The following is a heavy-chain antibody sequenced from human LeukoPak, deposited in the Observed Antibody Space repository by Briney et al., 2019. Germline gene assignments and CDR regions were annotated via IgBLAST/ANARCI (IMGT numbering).Heavy chain of an antibody. D-gene: IGHD2-2*01. CDR3: AGNLGYCSSTSCSDY. CDR1: GGTFSSYA. V-gene: IGHV1-69*13. CDR2: IIPIFGTA. Sequence: GASVKVSCKASGGTFSSYAISWVRQAPGQGLEWMGGIIPIFGTANYAQKFQGRVTITADESTSTAYMELSSLRSEDTAVYYCAGNLGYCSSTSCSDYWGQGTLVTVSS. J-gene: IGHJ4*02.